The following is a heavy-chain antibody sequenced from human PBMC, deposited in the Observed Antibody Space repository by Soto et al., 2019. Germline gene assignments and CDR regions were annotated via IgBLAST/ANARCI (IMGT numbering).Heavy chain of an antibody. V-gene: IGHV5-10-1*01. CDR2: IDPRDSYT. Sequence: GQSLKLSCTGFGYTFNTFWMSWVRQMPGRGLEWMGRIDPRDSYTKYSPSFEGHVIISVDQSTRTAYLQWGSLKASDTAMYYCARLYCSSSTCDSWFDPWGQGTLVT. D-gene: IGHD2-2*01. CDR1: GYTFNTFW. CDR3: ARLYCSSSTCDSWFDP. J-gene: IGHJ5*02.